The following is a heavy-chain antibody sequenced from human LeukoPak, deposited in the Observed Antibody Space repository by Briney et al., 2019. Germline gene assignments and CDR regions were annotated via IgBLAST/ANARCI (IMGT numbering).Heavy chain of an antibody. D-gene: IGHD3-10*01. CDR1: GGSISSYY. Sequence: SETLSLTCTVSGGSISSYYWSWIRQPPGKGLEWIGYIYYSGSTNYNPSLKSRVTISVDTSKNQFSLKLSSVTAADTAVYYCARDTYYYGSGSNMDVWGKGTTVTVSS. J-gene: IGHJ6*03. CDR3: ARDTYYYGSGSNMDV. CDR2: IYYSGST. V-gene: IGHV4-59*01.